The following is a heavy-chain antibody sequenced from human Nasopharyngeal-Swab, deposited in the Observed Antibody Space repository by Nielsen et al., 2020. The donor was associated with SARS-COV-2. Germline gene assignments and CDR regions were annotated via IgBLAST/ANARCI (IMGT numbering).Heavy chain of an antibody. J-gene: IGHJ4*02. Sequence: GESLKISCAASGFTFSSYSMNWVRQASGKGLEWVSSISSSSSYIYYADSVKGRFTISRDNAKNSLYLQMNSLRAEDTAVYYCARNLASRSSSWCFDYWGQGTLVTVSS. CDR3: ARNLASRSSSWCFDY. D-gene: IGHD6-13*01. CDR2: ISSSSSYI. V-gene: IGHV3-21*01. CDR1: GFTFSSYS.